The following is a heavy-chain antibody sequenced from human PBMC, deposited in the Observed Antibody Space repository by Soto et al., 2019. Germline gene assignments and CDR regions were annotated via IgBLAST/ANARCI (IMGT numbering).Heavy chain of an antibody. CDR1: GFTVNSNY. V-gene: IGHV3-66*01. J-gene: IGHJ4*02. Sequence: GSLRLSCAASGFTVNSNYMSWVRQAPGKGLEWVSVIYSDGRTYYADSVKGRFIISRDNSNNTLYYQMNSLRAEDTAVYYCATLTKYDILTGFYPCWGQGTLVTVSS. CDR2: IYSDGRT. CDR3: ATLTKYDILTGFYPC. D-gene: IGHD3-9*01.